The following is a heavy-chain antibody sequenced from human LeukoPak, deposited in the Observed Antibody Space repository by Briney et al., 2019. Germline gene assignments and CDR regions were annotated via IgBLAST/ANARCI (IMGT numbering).Heavy chain of an antibody. CDR2: IIEGGDLK. Sequence: GESPRLSCAASGFTFSAYWMTWVRQAPGKGLAWVANIIEGGDLKYYVDSVKGRFTISRDNTKNSLYLQMTSLRADDTAVYYCARVGKNGWDFDHWGQGTLVTVSS. J-gene: IGHJ4*02. V-gene: IGHV3-7*01. CDR3: ARVGKNGWDFDH. CDR1: GFTFSAYW. D-gene: IGHD6-19*01.